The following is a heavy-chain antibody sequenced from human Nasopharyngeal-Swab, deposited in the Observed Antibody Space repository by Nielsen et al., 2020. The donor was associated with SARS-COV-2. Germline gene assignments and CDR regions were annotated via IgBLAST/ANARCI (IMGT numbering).Heavy chain of an antibody. V-gene: IGHV3-30-3*01. J-gene: IGHJ2*01. CDR3: ASAYGGSYWYFDL. CDR2: ISYDGSNK. D-gene: IGHD4-23*01. Sequence: VGSLRLSCAASGFTFSSYAMHWVRQAPGKGLEWVAVISYDGSNKYYADSMKGRFTISRDNSKNTLYLQMNSLRAQDSAVDYCASAYGGSYWYFDLWGRGTLVTVSS. CDR1: GFTFSSYA.